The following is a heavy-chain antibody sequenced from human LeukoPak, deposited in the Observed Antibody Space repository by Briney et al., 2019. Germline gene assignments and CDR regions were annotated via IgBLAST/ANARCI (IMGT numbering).Heavy chain of an antibody. D-gene: IGHD3-3*01. CDR3: ARLAIIGGVDY. V-gene: IGHV5-51*01. CDR1: GYSFTSYW. CDR2: IYPGDSDT. Sequence: GESLKTSFKGSGYSFTSYWIGWVRQMPGKGLEWMGIIYPGDSDTRYSPSFQGQVTISAEKSISTAYLQSSRLKASDTAMYYCARLAIIGGVDYWGQGTLVTVSS. J-gene: IGHJ4*02.